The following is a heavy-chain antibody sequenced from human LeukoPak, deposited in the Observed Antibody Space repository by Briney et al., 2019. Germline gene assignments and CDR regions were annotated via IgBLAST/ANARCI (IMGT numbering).Heavy chain of an antibody. CDR1: GGSFSGYY. D-gene: IGHD3-10*01. V-gene: IGHV4-34*01. CDR2: INHSGST. CDR3: ARFPADYYGSGSYQGY. Sequence: KPSETLSLTCAVYGGSFSGYYWSWIRQPPGKGLEWIGEINHSGSTNYNPSLKSRVTISVDTSKNQFPLKLSSVTAADTAVYYCARFPADYYGSGSYQGYWGQGTLVTVSS. J-gene: IGHJ4*02.